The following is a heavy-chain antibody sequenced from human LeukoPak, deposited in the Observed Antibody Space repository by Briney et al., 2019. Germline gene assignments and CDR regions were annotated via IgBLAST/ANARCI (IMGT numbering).Heavy chain of an antibody. D-gene: IGHD4/OR15-4a*01. J-gene: IGHJ4*02. CDR1: GFTFSSYW. CDR3: ARRAGAYSHPYDY. V-gene: IGHV3-23*01. Sequence: GGSLRLSCAASGFTFSSYWMHWVRQAPGKGLEWVSAISGTGGTTYYADSVKGRFTISRDNSKNTLYLQMNSLRADDTAVYYCARRAGAYSHPYDYWGQGTLVTVSS. CDR2: ISGTGGTT.